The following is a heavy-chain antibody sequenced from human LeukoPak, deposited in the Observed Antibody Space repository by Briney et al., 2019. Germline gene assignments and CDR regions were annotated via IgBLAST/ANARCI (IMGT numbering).Heavy chain of an antibody. CDR1: GGSFSGYY. V-gene: IGHV4-59*01. D-gene: IGHD5-18*01. CDR3: AREIRGYSYGSFFDY. CDR2: IYYSGST. J-gene: IGHJ4*02. Sequence: SETLSLTCAVYGGSFSGYYWSWIRQPPGKGLEWIGYIYYSGSTNYNPSLKSRVTISVDTSKNQFSLKLSSVTAADTAVYYCAREIRGYSYGSFFDYWGQGTLVTVSS.